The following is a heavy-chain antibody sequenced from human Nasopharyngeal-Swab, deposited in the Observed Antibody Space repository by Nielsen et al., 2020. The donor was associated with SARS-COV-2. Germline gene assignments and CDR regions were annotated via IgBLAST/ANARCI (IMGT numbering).Heavy chain of an antibody. J-gene: IGHJ1*01. D-gene: IGHD5-24*01. Sequence: GGSLRLSCAASGFSFSEYYMSWIRQAPGKGLEWISDISSSGSITHYADSMKGRFTISRDNSKNSLYLQMNSLRAEDTAVYYCARGVETIHHWGQGSLVTVSS. V-gene: IGHV3-11*04. CDR2: ISSSGSIT. CDR1: GFSFSEYY. CDR3: ARGVETIHH.